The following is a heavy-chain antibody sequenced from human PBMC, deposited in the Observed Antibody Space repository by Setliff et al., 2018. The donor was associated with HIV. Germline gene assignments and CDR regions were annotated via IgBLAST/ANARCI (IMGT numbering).Heavy chain of an antibody. CDR3: AVSRGYSYGFGY. Sequence: ETLSLTCAVYGGSFSGYYWSWIRQPPGKGLEWIGEINHSGSTNYNPSLKSRVTISVDTSKNQFSLKLSSVTAADTAVYYCAVSRGYSYGFGYWGQGTLVTVSS. CDR2: INHSGST. J-gene: IGHJ4*02. CDR1: GGSFSGYY. D-gene: IGHD5-18*01. V-gene: IGHV4-34*01.